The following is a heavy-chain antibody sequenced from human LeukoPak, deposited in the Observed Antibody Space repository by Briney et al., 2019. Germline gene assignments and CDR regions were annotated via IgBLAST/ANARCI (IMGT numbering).Heavy chain of an antibody. Sequence: SETLSLTCAVYGGSFSGYYWSWLRQPPGKGLEWIGEINHSGSTNYNPSLKSRVTISVDTSKNQFSLKLSSVTAADTAVYYCARAPRGWTIVGAAHWFDPWGQGTLVTVSS. V-gene: IGHV4-34*01. CDR3: ARAPRGWTIVGAAHWFDP. CDR1: GGSFSGYY. D-gene: IGHD1-26*01. J-gene: IGHJ5*02. CDR2: INHSGST.